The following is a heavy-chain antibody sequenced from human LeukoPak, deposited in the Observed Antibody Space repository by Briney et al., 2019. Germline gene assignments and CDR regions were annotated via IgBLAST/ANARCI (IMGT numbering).Heavy chain of an antibody. CDR2: INHSGST. CDR1: GGSFSGYY. V-gene: IGHV4-34*01. D-gene: IGHD3-3*01. CDR3: ARAPHYDPSYMDV. J-gene: IGHJ6*03. Sequence: SETLSLTCAVYGGSFSGYYWSWIRQPPGKGLEWIGEINHSGSTNYNPSLKSRVTISVDTSKNQFSLKLSSVTAADTAVSYCARAPHYDPSYMDVWGKGTTVTVSS.